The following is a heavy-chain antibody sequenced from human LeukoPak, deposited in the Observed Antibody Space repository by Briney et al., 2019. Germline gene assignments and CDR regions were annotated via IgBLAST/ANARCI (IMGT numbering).Heavy chain of an antibody. CDR1: GGTFSSYA. CDR2: IIPIFGTA. Sequence: GASVKVSCKASGGTFSSYAISWVRQAPGQGLEWMGRIIPIFGTANYAQKFQGRVTITTDESTSTANMELSSLRSEDTAVYYCARDYYDSSGYVYWGQGTLVTVSS. D-gene: IGHD3-22*01. J-gene: IGHJ4*02. V-gene: IGHV1-69*05. CDR3: ARDYYDSSGYVY.